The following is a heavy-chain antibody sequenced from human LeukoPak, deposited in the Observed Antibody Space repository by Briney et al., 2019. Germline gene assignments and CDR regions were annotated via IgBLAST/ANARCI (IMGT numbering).Heavy chain of an antibody. J-gene: IGHJ3*02. CDR1: GASISSYY. CDR2: IYYSGST. Sequence: SETLSLTCTVSGASISSYYWSWIRQPPGKGLEWIGYIYYSGSTNYNLSLKSRVTISVDTSKNQFSLKLSSVTAAATAVYNCARPYRSGWFGSFDIWGQGTMVTVSS. V-gene: IGHV4-59*08. CDR3: ARPYRSGWFGSFDI. D-gene: IGHD6-19*01.